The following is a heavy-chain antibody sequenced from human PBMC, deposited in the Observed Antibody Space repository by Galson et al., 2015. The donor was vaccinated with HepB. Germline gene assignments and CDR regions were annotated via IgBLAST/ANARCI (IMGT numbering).Heavy chain of an antibody. J-gene: IGHJ3*02. Sequence: SLRLSCAASGFTFSSYAMSWVRQAPGKGLEWVSAISGSGGSTYYADSVKGRFTISRDNSKNTLYLQMNSLRAEDTAVYYCAKDLPWYSSSWNDAFDIWGQGTMVTVSS. CDR2: ISGSGGST. CDR1: GFTFSSYA. D-gene: IGHD6-13*01. CDR3: AKDLPWYSSSWNDAFDI. V-gene: IGHV3-23*01.